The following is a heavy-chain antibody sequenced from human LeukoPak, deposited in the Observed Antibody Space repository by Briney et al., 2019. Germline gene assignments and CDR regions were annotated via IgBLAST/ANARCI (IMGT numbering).Heavy chain of an antibody. CDR1: GFTFDDYA. J-gene: IGHJ3*02. Sequence: PGGSLRLSCAASGFTFDDYAMHWVRQGPGKGLEWVGRIKSKTDGGTTDYAAPVKGRFTISRDDSKNTLYLQMNSLRAEDTAVYYCARDSYYAFSIWGQGTMVTVSS. D-gene: IGHD3-10*01. CDR3: ARDSYYAFSI. CDR2: IKSKTDGGTT. V-gene: IGHV3-15*01.